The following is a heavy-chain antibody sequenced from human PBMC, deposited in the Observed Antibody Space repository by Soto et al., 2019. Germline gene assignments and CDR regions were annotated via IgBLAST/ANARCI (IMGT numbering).Heavy chain of an antibody. CDR3: ARDVLAVTTGPRGMDV. CDR2: INPSGGST. V-gene: IGHV1-46*01. D-gene: IGHD4-17*01. Sequence: QVQLVQSGAEVKKPGASVKVSCKASGYTFTSYYMHWVRQAPGQGLEWMGIINPSGGSTSYAQKFQGRVTMTRDTSTSTVYMELSSLRSEDTAVYYCARDVLAVTTGPRGMDVWGQGTTVTVSS. CDR1: GYTFTSYY. J-gene: IGHJ6*02.